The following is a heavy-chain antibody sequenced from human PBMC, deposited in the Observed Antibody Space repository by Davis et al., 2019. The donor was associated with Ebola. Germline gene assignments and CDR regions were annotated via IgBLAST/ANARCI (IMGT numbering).Heavy chain of an antibody. CDR3: ARSRGSIDYDF. Sequence: GGSLRLSCAASGFTFSKYDMTWVRQAPGKGLEWVSVISGSGGSTYYADSVKGRFTISRDNAKNSLYLHVNSLRAEDTAVYYCARSRGSIDYDFWGQGTLVTVSS. CDR1: GFTFSKYD. D-gene: IGHD5-12*01. J-gene: IGHJ4*02. CDR2: ISGSGGST. V-gene: IGHV3-23*01.